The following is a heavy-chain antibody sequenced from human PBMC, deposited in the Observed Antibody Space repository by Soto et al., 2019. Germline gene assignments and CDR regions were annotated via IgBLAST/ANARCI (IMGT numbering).Heavy chain of an antibody. Sequence: QVKLQESGPRLVRPSQTLSLTCTVSGDSLISPNNYWAWIRHLPGKGLEWIGYIYYTGGTYFNPSLRSRVSMSVETSANQFSLNLSSVTVADTALYYCAREGHLREQFSWFDLWGQGTLVTVSS. CDR2: IYYTGGT. J-gene: IGHJ5*02. V-gene: IGHV4-31*03. CDR3: AREGHLREQFSWFDL. CDR1: GDSLISPNNY.